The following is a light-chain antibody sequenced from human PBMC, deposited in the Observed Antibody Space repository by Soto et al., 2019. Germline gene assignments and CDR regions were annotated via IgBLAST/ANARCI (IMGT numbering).Light chain of an antibody. CDR1: QSISNH. Sequence: IQMTQSPSSLSASVEDRVIITCRASQSISNHLNWYQQKPGKAPKLLIFAASSLQSGVPSRFSGSRSGTDFTLTIGSLQPEDFATYYCLQDYNYPFTFGPGTKVDIK. J-gene: IGKJ3*01. CDR2: AAS. V-gene: IGKV1-6*01. CDR3: LQDYNYPFT.